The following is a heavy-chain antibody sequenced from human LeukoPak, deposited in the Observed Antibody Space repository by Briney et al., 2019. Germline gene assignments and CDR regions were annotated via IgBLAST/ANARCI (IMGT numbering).Heavy chain of an antibody. Sequence: GGSLRLSCAASEFTFSNYAMSWVRQAPGKGLEWVSAISGSGGSTYYADSVKGRFTISRDNSANTLYLQMNSLRAEDTAVYYCATQYYDLWSAYYSLEYWGQGTLVTVSS. D-gene: IGHD3-3*01. CDR1: EFTFSNYA. V-gene: IGHV3-23*01. J-gene: IGHJ4*02. CDR3: ATQYYDLWSAYYSLEY. CDR2: ISGSGGST.